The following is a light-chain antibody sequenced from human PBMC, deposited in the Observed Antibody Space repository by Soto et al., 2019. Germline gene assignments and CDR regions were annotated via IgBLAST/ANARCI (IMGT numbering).Light chain of an antibody. CDR1: QSVSSIY. Sequence: EIVLTQSPGTLSLSPGERATLSCRASQSVSSIYLAWYQQKPGQAPRLLIYGASSRPTGIPDRFSGSGSGTEFTLTISSLQSEDFAEYHCQQYNNWPQTFGQGTKVDIK. V-gene: IGKV3-20*01. CDR3: QQYNNWPQT. J-gene: IGKJ1*01. CDR2: GAS.